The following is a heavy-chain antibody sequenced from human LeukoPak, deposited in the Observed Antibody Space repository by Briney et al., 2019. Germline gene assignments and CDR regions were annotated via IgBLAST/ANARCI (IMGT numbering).Heavy chain of an antibody. D-gene: IGHD6-19*01. CDR1: GFTFDDYA. CDR3: AKDQGSSGWYIDY. CDR2: ISWNSGNI. V-gene: IGHV3-9*01. J-gene: IGHJ4*02. Sequence: TGGSLRLSCAGSGFTFDDYAMHWVRQAPGKGLEWVSGISWNSGNIGYADSVKGRFIVSRDNSKNTLYLQMISLRAEDTAVYYCAKDQGSSGWYIDYWGQGTLVTVSS.